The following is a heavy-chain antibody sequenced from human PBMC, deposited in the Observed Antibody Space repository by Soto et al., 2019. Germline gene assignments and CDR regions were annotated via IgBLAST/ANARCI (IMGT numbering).Heavy chain of an antibody. CDR1: GASFSGYY. Sequence: SETLSLTCAVHGASFSGYYWSWVRQSPGKGLEWIGEITHSGTTNYSPSLKSRVTISVDTSKNHFFLSLRSVTAADTGVYYFARVSCSGGSCYLTSRYNYYVMDVCGQRTTVTVSS. CDR3: ARVSCSGGSCYLTSRYNYYVMDV. J-gene: IGHJ6*02. V-gene: IGHV4-34*01. CDR2: ITHSGTT. D-gene: IGHD2-15*01.